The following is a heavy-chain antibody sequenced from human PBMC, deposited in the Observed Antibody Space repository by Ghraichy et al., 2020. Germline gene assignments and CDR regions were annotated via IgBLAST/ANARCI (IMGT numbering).Heavy chain of an antibody. CDR1: GGSISSDDYY. CDR2: IYYSGST. CDR3: ASLIGNFWSGYYIGGF. Sequence: SETLSLTSSVSGGSISSDDYYWTWIRQPPGRGLEWIGYIYYSGSTYYNPSLKSRVTISVDMSKNQFSLNLSSVTAADTAVYYCASLIGNFWSGYYIGGFWGQGNLVTVSS. V-gene: IGHV4-30-4*01. J-gene: IGHJ4*02. D-gene: IGHD3-3*01.